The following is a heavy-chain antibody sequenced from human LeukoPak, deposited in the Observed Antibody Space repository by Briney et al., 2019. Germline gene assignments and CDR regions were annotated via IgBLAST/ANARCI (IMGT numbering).Heavy chain of an antibody. D-gene: IGHD3-10*01. J-gene: IGHJ3*02. CDR3: AKAGHVLLWFGESLFSAFDI. CDR2: ISGSGGST. Sequence: PGGSLRLSCAASGFTFSSYAMSWVRQAPGKGLEWVSAISGSGGSTYYADSVKGRFTISRDNSKNTLYLQMNSLRAEDTAVYYCAKAGHVLLWFGESLFSAFDIWGQGTMVTVSS. CDR1: GFTFSSYA. V-gene: IGHV3-23*01.